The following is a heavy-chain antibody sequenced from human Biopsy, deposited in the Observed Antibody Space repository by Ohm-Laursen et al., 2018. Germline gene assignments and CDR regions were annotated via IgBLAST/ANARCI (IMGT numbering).Heavy chain of an antibody. V-gene: IGHV4-4*07. Sequence: SDTLSLTCNVSGGDINNYYWSWIRQPARKGLEWIGRIYPGGSTNYNPSLKSRVTMSVDTSKKQLSLRLSSVTAADTAMYYCASVVLGPTNDAFDLWGQGTMVVVSS. CDR3: ASVVLGPTNDAFDL. D-gene: IGHD3-22*01. J-gene: IGHJ3*01. CDR1: GGDINNYY. CDR2: IYPGGST.